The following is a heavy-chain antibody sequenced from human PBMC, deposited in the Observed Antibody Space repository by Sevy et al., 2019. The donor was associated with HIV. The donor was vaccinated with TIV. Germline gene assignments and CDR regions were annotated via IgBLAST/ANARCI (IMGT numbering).Heavy chain of an antibody. CDR1: GFTFSTST. CDR3: VRDGWNY. J-gene: IGHJ4*02. Sequence: GGSLRLSCAASGFTFSTSTMNWVRQAPGKGLEWVSLITNSSSYIFYADSVKGRFTISRDNAKNSLFLQMNSLRAEDTAVYYCVRDGWNYWDQGTLVTVSS. D-gene: IGHD2-15*01. V-gene: IGHV3-21*01. CDR2: ITNSSSYI.